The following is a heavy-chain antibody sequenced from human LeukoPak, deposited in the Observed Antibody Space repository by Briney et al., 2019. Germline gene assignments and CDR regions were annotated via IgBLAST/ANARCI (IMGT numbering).Heavy chain of an antibody. CDR1: GYTFTGYY. CDR3: ASLDSGYGGFDY. Sequence: GASVKVSCKASGYTFTGYYMHWVRQAPGQGLEWMGWINPNNGGTNYAQKFQGRVTMTRDTSISTAYMELSRLRSDDTAVYYCASLDSGYGGFDYWGQGTLVIVSS. V-gene: IGHV1-2*02. D-gene: IGHD5-12*01. CDR2: INPNNGGT. J-gene: IGHJ4*02.